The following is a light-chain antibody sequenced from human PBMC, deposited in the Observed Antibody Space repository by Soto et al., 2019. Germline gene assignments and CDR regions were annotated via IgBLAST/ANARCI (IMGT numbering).Light chain of an antibody. CDR3: QQHNSYPT. CDR1: QSISSW. V-gene: IGKV1-5*03. Sequence: DIQMTQSPSTLSASVGDRVTITCRASQSISSWLAWYQQKPGKAPKLLIYMASSLESGVPSRFSGSGSGTEFTLTISSLQPDDFATYYCQQHNSYPTFVQGTKVEIK. CDR2: MAS. J-gene: IGKJ1*01.